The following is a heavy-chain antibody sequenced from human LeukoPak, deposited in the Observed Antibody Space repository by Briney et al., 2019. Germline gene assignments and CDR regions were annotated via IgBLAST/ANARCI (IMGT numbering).Heavy chain of an antibody. CDR1: GGSISSSSYY. D-gene: IGHD3-3*01. CDR3: ARDLARHFWSGLAGY. J-gene: IGHJ4*02. V-gene: IGHV4-39*01. Sequence: PSETLSLTCTVSGGSISSSSYYWGWIRQPPGKGLEWIGSIYYSGSTYYNPSLKSRVTISVDTSKNQFSLKLSSVTAADTAVYYCARDLARHFWSGLAGYWGQGTLVTVSS. CDR2: IYYSGST.